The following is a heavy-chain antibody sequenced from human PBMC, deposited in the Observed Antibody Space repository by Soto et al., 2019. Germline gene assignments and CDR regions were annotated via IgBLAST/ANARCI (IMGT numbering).Heavy chain of an antibody. V-gene: IGHV4-59*01. J-gene: IGHJ5*02. CDR1: GGSISSYY. D-gene: IGHD2-15*01. CDR2: IYYSGST. Sequence: SETLSLTCTVSGGSISSYYWSWIRQPPGKGLEWIGYIYYSGSTNYNPSLKSRVTISVDTSKNQFSLKLSSVTAADTAMYYCARGNYCSGGSCYYEDNWFDPWGQGTLVTVSS. CDR3: ARGNYCSGGSCYYEDNWFDP.